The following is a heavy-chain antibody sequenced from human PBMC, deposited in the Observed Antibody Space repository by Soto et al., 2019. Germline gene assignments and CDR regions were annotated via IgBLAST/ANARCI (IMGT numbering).Heavy chain of an antibody. Sequence: GASVKVSCKASGGTFSSYAISWVRQAPGQGLEWMGGIIPIFGTANYAQKFQGRVTITADESTSTAYMELSSLRSEDTAVYYCARYYYDSSGYLSDFDYWGQGTLVTVSS. J-gene: IGHJ4*02. CDR3: ARYYYDSSGYLSDFDY. CDR1: GGTFSSYA. V-gene: IGHV1-69*13. CDR2: IIPIFGTA. D-gene: IGHD3-22*01.